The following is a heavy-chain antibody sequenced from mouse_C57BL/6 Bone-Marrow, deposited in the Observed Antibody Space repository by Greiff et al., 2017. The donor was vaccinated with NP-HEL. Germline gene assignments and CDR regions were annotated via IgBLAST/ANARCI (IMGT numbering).Heavy chain of an antibody. D-gene: IGHD2-1*01. CDR1: GFTFSSYA. CDR3: AREYYGTWYFDV. V-gene: IGHV5-4*01. Sequence: EVKVVESGGGLVKPGGSLKLSCAASGFTFSSYAMSWVRQTPEKRLEWVATISDGGSYTYYPDNVKGRFTISRDNAKNNLYLQMSHLKSEDTAMYYCAREYYGTWYFDVWGTGTTVTVSS. J-gene: IGHJ1*03. CDR2: ISDGGSYT.